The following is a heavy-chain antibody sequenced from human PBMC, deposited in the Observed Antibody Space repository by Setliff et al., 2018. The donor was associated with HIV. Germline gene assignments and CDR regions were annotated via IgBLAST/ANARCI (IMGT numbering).Heavy chain of an antibody. Sequence: GGSLRLSCAASGFTFSRYWMSWVRQAPGKGLEWVANIKEDGSEKYYVDSVKGRFTISRDNAKNSLFLQMNSLRAEDTAVYYCARDWLADGYSTKFAFDIWGQGTMVTVSS. CDR3: ARDWLADGYSTKFAFDI. D-gene: IGHD5-18*01. CDR2: IKEDGSEK. J-gene: IGHJ3*02. V-gene: IGHV3-7*01. CDR1: GFTFSRYW.